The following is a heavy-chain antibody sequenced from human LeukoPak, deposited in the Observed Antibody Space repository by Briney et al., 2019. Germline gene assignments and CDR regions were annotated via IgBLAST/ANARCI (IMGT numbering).Heavy chain of an antibody. CDR1: GGSFSGYY. CDR2: INHSGST. CDR3: ARAPHSSTSCFDL. Sequence: SETLSLTCAVYGGSFSGYYWSWVRQPPGKGLEWIGEINHSGSTNYNPSLKSRVTISVDTSKNQFSLKLSSVTAADTAVYYCARAPHSSTSCFDLWGRGTLVTVSS. D-gene: IGHD2-2*01. V-gene: IGHV4-34*01. J-gene: IGHJ2*01.